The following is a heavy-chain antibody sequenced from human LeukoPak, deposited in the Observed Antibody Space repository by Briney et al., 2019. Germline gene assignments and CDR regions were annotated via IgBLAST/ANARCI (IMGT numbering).Heavy chain of an antibody. CDR3: ARSRITTGIHWFDP. J-gene: IGHJ5*02. Sequence: GESLKISCKGSGYSFTTYWIGWVRQMPGKGLEWMGIIYPGDSDTRYSPSFQGQVTISVDKSISTAYLQWSGLKASDTAMYYCARSRITTGIHWFDPWGQGTLVTVSS. D-gene: IGHD3-3*01. CDR1: GYSFTTYW. V-gene: IGHV5-51*01. CDR2: IYPGDSDT.